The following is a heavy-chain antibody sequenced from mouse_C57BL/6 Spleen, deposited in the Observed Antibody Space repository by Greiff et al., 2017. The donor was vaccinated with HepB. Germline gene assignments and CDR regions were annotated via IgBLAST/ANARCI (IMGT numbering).Heavy chain of an antibody. Sequence: EVQPQESGGGLVKPGGSLKLSCAASGFTFSDYGMHWVRQAPEKGLEWVAYISSGSSTIYYADTVKGRFTISRDNAKNTLFLQMTSLRSEDTAMYYCARGATVVEYFDVWGTGTTVTVSS. V-gene: IGHV5-17*01. J-gene: IGHJ1*03. CDR2: ISSGSSTI. D-gene: IGHD1-1*01. CDR3: ARGATVVEYFDV. CDR1: GFTFSDYG.